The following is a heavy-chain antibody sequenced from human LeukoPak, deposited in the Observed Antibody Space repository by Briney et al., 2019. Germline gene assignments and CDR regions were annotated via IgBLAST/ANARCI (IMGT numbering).Heavy chain of an antibody. V-gene: IGHV4-39*01. D-gene: IGHD2-2*01. Sequence: PSETLSLTCTVSGGSISSSSYYWAWIRQTPGTGLEWIGSIYYTGRTYYNPSLKSRVTMSVDTSKNQFSLKLSSVTAGDTAVYYCATTPYCDSSSCYDAFDIWGLGTKVTVSS. CDR1: GGSISSSSYY. J-gene: IGHJ3*02. CDR2: IYYTGRT. CDR3: ATTPYCDSSSCYDAFDI.